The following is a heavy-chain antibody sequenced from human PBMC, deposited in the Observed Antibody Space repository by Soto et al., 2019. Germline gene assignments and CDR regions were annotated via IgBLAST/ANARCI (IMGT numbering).Heavy chain of an antibody. CDR3: AKDLVWNDVSYFDY. CDR2: ISYDGSNK. Sequence: QVQLVESGGGVVQPGRSLRLSCAASGFTFSSYGMHWVRQAPGKGLEWGAVISYDGSNKYYADSVKGRFTISRDKSKNTLYLQMNSLRAEDTAVYYCAKDLVWNDVSYFDYWGQGTLVTVSS. D-gene: IGHD1-1*01. J-gene: IGHJ4*02. CDR1: GFTFSSYG. V-gene: IGHV3-30*18.